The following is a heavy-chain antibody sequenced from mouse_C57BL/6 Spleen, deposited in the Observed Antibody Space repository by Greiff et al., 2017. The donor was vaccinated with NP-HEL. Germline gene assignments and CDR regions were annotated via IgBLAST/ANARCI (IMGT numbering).Heavy chain of an antibody. V-gene: IGHV5-4*01. CDR1: GFTFSSYA. CDR2: ISDGGSYT. Sequence: EVQRVESGGGLVKPGGSLKLSCAASGFTFSSYAMSWVRQTPEKRLEWVATISDGGSYTYYPDNVKGRFTISRDNAKNNLYLQMSHLKSEDTAMYYCARDYGYYYFDYWGQGTTLTVSS. D-gene: IGHD2-2*01. CDR3: ARDYGYYYFDY. J-gene: IGHJ2*01.